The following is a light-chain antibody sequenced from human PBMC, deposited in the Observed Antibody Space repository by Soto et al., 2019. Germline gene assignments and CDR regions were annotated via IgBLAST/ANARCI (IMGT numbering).Light chain of an antibody. V-gene: IGLV2-14*01. CDR1: SSDVGGYNY. Sequence: QSVLTQPASVSGSPGQSITISCTGTSSDVGGYNYVSWYQQHPGKAPKLMIYDVSNRPSGVSNRFSGSKSGNTASLTISGLQAEDEADYSCSSYTSSSRGVFGGGTKLTVL. J-gene: IGLJ2*01. CDR2: DVS. CDR3: SSYTSSSRGV.